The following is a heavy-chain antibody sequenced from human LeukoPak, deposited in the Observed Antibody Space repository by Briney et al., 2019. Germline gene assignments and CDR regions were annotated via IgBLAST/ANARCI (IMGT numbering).Heavy chain of an antibody. J-gene: IGHJ5*02. Sequence: SETLSLTCTVSGGSISSYYWSWIRQPPGKGLEWIGYIYYSGSTNYNPSLKSRVTISVDTSKNQFSLKLSSVTAADTAVYCCARGGIEDIVVVPAARFHNWFDPWGQGTLVTVSS. V-gene: IGHV4-59*01. CDR1: GGSISSYY. CDR3: ARGGIEDIVVVPAARFHNWFDP. CDR2: IYYSGST. D-gene: IGHD2-2*01.